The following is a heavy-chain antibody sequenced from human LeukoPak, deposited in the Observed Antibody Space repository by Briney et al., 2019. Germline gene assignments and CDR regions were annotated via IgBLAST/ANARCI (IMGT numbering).Heavy chain of an antibody. CDR2: ISGSGGST. Sequence: PGGSLRLSCAASGFTFSSYAMSWVRQAPGKGLEWVSAISGSGGSTYYADSVKGRFTISRDNSKNTLYLQMNSLRAEDTAVYYCAKAEEDPQFLALVAPIGFDPWGQGTLVTVSS. J-gene: IGHJ5*02. CDR1: GFTFSSYA. D-gene: IGHD3-3*01. V-gene: IGHV3-23*01. CDR3: AKAEEDPQFLALVAPIGFDP.